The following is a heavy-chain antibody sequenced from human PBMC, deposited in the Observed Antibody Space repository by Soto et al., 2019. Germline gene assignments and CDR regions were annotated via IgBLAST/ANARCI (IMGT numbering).Heavy chain of an antibody. CDR3: ASHYYDSSGYNYYCGMDV. CDR2: IIPMFGTA. Sequence: QVQLVQSGAEVKKPGSSVKVSCKASGGTFSSYAISWVRQAPGQGLEWMGGIIPMFGTADYAQKFQGRVTITADESTSTAYMELSSRRSEDTAVYYCASHYYDSSGYNYYCGMDVWGQGTTVTVSS. D-gene: IGHD3-22*01. V-gene: IGHV1-69*12. J-gene: IGHJ6*02. CDR1: GGTFSSYA.